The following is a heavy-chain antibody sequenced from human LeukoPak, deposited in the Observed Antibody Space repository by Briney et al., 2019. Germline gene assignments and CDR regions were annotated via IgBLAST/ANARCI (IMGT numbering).Heavy chain of an antibody. CDR2: INPNSGGT. D-gene: IGHD4-17*01. Sequence: ASVKVSCKASGYTFTGYYMHWVRQAPAQGLEWMGWINPNSGGTNYAQKFQGRVTMTRDTSISTAYMELSRLRSDDTAVYYCARTGRLRFTGGFDIWGQGTMVTVSS. CDR1: GYTFTGYY. V-gene: IGHV1-2*02. J-gene: IGHJ3*02. CDR3: ARTGRLRFTGGFDI.